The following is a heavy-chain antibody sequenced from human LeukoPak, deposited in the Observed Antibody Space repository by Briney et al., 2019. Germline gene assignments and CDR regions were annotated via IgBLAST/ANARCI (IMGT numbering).Heavy chain of an antibody. CDR3: AKDPGDSSGYFRVFDY. CDR2: IRGSGGST. D-gene: IGHD3-22*01. J-gene: IGHJ4*02. V-gene: IGHV3-23*01. CDR1: GFTLSSYA. Sequence: GGSLRLSCAASGFTLSSYAMSWVRQAPGKGLEWVSAIRGSGGSTYYADSVKGRFTISRDNSKNTLYLQMNSLRAEDTAVYYCAKDPGDSSGYFRVFDYWGQGTLVTVSS.